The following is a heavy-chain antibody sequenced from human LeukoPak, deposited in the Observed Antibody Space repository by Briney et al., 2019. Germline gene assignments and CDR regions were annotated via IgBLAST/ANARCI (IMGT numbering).Heavy chain of an antibody. CDR2: ISWNSGSI. V-gene: IGHV3-9*01. CDR1: GFTFDDYA. J-gene: IGHJ4*02. CDR3: AKGGRIAARPPFDY. D-gene: IGHD6-6*01. Sequence: PGRSLRLSCAASGFTFDDYAMHWVRQAPGKGLEWVSGISWNSGSIGYADSVKGRFTIPRDNAKNSLYLQMNSLRAEDTALYYCAKGGRIAARPPFDYWGQGTLVTVSS.